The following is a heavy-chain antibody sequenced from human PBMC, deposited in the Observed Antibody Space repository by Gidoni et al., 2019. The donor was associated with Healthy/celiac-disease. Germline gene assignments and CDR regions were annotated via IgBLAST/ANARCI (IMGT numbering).Heavy chain of an antibody. Sequence: QVQLVESGGGLVKPGGSLRLSCAASGFTFSAYYMGWIRQAPGKGLEWVSYISSSGSTIYYADSVKGRFTISRDNAKNSLYLQMNSLRAEDTAVYYCASLYYDFWSGYYTGFDYWGQGTLVTVSS. CDR3: ASLYYDFWSGYYTGFDY. J-gene: IGHJ4*02. CDR2: ISSSGSTI. CDR1: GFTFSAYY. D-gene: IGHD3-3*01. V-gene: IGHV3-11*01.